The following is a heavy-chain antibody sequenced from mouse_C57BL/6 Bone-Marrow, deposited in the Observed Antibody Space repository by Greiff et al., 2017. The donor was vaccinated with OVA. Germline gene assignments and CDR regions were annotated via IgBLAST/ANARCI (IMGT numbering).Heavy chain of an antibody. J-gene: IGHJ4*01. Sequence: QVQLKQSGPGLVQPSQSLSITCTVSGFSLTSYGVHWVRQSPGKGLEWLGVIWSGGSRDYNAAFISRLSISKDNSKSQVFFKMNRQQADDTAIYYCARGSSHAMDYWGQGTSVTVSS. CDR2: IWSGGSR. CDR1: GFSLTSYG. D-gene: IGHD1-1*01. V-gene: IGHV2-2*01. CDR3: ARGSSHAMDY.